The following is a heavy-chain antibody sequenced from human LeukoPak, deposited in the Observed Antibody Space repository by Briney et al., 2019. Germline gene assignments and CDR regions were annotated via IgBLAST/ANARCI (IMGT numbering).Heavy chain of an antibody. CDR3: ARGSSGWYGYGMDV. D-gene: IGHD6-19*01. V-gene: IGHV4-59*01. CDR2: IYYSGST. J-gene: IGHJ6*02. Sequence: PSETLSLTCTVSGGSISSYYWSWIRQPPGKGLEWIGYIYYSGSTNYNPSLKSRVTISVDTSKNQFSLKLSSVTAADTAVYYCARGSSGWYGYGMDVWGQGTTVTVSS. CDR1: GGSISSYY.